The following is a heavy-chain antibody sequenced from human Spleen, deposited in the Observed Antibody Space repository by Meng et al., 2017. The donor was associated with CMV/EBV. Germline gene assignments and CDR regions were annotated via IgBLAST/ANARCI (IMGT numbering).Heavy chain of an antibody. D-gene: IGHD4-17*01. V-gene: IGHV3-74*01. CDR1: GFTFSSYW. Sequence: SWAASGFTFSSYWMHWVRQAPGKGLVWVSRINSDGSSTSYADSVKGRFTISRDNAKNSLYLQMNSLRAEDTAVYYCARNDPGDYDFDYWGQGTLVTVSS. J-gene: IGHJ4*02. CDR2: INSDGSST. CDR3: ARNDPGDYDFDY.